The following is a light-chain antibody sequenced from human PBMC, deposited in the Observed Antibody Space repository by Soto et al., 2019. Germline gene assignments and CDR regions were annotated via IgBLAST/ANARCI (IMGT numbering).Light chain of an antibody. V-gene: IGKV3-20*01. CDR2: GAS. Sequence: EIVLTQSPGTLSLPPGERATLSCRASQSVSSSYLAWYQQRPGQAPRLLIYGASNRATGIQDRFSGSGSGTDFTLTISRLEPEDCAVYFCQQYGNSPLTFGGGTKVEIK. CDR1: QSVSSSY. CDR3: QQYGNSPLT. J-gene: IGKJ4*01.